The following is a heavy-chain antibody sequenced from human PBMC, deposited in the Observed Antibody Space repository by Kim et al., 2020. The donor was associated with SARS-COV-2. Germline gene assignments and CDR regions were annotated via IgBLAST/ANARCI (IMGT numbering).Heavy chain of an antibody. CDR1: GFTFSSYS. CDR2: ISSSSSYI. V-gene: IGHV3-21*01. CDR3: ARAPHGSGSYYRDYYYYYGMDV. Sequence: GGSLRLSCAASGFTFSSYSMNWVRQAPGKGLEWVSSISSSSSYIYYADSVKGRFTISRDNAKNSLYLQMNSLRAEDTAVYYCARAPHGSGSYYRDYYYYYGMDVWGQGTTVTVSS. D-gene: IGHD3-10*01. J-gene: IGHJ6*02.